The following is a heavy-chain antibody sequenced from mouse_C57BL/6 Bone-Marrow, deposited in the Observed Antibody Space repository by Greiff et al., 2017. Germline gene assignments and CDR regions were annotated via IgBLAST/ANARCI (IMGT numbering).Heavy chain of an antibody. J-gene: IGHJ2*02. CDR3: SRNIYYDSYFDY. Sequence: QVQLQQSGPGLVQPSQSLSITCTVSGFSLTSYGVHWVRQSPGKGLEWLGVLWSGGSTDYTAAFISRLSISKDNSKRQVFFKMNSLQAYDTAIYYCSRNIYYDSYFDYWGQGTSLTVSS. CDR1: GFSLTSYG. CDR2: LWSGGST. D-gene: IGHD2-4*01. V-gene: IGHV2-2*01.